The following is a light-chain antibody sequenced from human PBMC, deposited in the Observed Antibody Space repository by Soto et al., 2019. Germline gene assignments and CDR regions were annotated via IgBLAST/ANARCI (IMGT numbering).Light chain of an antibody. Sequence: EIVLTQFPGALSLSPGERVTLSCRASQTVSNTYLAWYQQKSGQAPKFLIYGASKRATGIPDRFRGSGSGKGFTLTIGKPAIKECAVYYSHQYGNLEPSIGGRTKGVIK. CDR3: HQYGNLEPS. CDR1: QTVSNTY. V-gene: IGKV3-20*01. J-gene: IGKJ4*01. CDR2: GAS.